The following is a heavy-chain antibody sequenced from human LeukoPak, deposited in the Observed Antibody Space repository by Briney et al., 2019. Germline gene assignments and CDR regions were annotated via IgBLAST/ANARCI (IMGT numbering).Heavy chain of an antibody. CDR2: ISSSSSTI. V-gene: IGHV3-48*01. CDR1: GFTFSSYS. J-gene: IGHJ3*02. D-gene: IGHD3-10*01. CDR3: ARALLWFGEPYGDAFDI. Sequence: GGSLRLSWAASGFTFSSYSMNWVRQAPGKGLEWVSYISSSSSTIYYADSVKGRFTIARDNAKNSLYLQMNSLRAEDTAVYYCARALLWFGEPYGDAFDIWGQGTMVTVSS.